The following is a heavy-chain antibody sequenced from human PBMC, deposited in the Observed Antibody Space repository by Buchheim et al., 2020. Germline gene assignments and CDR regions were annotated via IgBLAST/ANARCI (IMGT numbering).Heavy chain of an antibody. Sequence: EVQLLESGGGLVQPGGSLRLSCAASGLTFRNFAMSWVRQAPGKGLEWVSSISGSGDNTYYADSVKDRFTISRDNSKNTLYLQMNSLRADDTAVYYCAKDRQVMDVWGQGTT. J-gene: IGHJ6*02. CDR2: ISGSGDNT. CDR3: AKDRQVMDV. V-gene: IGHV3-23*01. CDR1: GLTFRNFA.